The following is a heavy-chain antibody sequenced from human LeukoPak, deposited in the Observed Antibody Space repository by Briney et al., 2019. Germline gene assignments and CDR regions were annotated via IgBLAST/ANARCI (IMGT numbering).Heavy chain of an antibody. CDR1: GYSFTSYW. D-gene: IGHD3-10*01. CDR3: ATTMEQVGGFGELFISATFDY. V-gene: IGHV5-51*01. Sequence: GESLKISCKGSGYSFTSYWIGWVRQMPGKGLEWMGIIYPGDSDTRYSPSFQGQVTISADKSISTAYLQWSSLKASDTAMYYCATTMEQVGGFGELFISATFDYWGQGTLVTVSP. J-gene: IGHJ4*02. CDR2: IYPGDSDT.